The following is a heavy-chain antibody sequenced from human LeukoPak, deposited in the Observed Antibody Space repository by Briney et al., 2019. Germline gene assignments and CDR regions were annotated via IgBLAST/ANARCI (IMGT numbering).Heavy chain of an antibody. D-gene: IGHD6-6*01. CDR1: GFTFTDYY. CDR2: STLITGVT. V-gene: IGHV1-2*06. CDR3: ASDPSSSDNFFDS. Sequence: SSVKVSCKASGFTFTDYYIHWVREAPGQGLDYMGHSTLITGVTFNVQKFQGRVTMSTDTSTTTAYMELSRLTSDDTAVYFCASDPSSSDNFFDSWGQGTLVTVSS. J-gene: IGHJ4*02.